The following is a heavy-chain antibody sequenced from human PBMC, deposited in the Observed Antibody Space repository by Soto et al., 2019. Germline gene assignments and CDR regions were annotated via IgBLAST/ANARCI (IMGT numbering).Heavy chain of an antibody. CDR1: GFTFSSYW. CDR2: IKKDGSEK. J-gene: IGHJ4*02. CDR3: AVSSSLDY. D-gene: IGHD6-6*01. Sequence: GGSLRLSCAASGFTFSSYWMSWVRQAPGKGLEWVANIKKDGSEKYYVDSVKGRFTISRDNAKNSLYLQMNSLRAEATAVYSCAVSSSLDYWGQGTLVTVSS. V-gene: IGHV3-7*01.